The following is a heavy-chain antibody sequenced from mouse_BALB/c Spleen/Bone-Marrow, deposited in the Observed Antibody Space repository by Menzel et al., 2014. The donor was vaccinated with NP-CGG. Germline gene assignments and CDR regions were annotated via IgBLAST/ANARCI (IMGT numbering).Heavy chain of an antibody. CDR2: ILPGSGST. J-gene: IGHJ3*01. Sequence: QVQLKQSGAELMKPGASVKLSCKATGYTFSRYWIEWVKQRPGHGLEWIGEILPGSGSTYYNEKFKGKVTFTADTSSNSAYMQLSSLTSEDSTVYYCARWGSFAYWGQGTLVTVSA. V-gene: IGHV1-9*01. CDR1: GYTFSRYW. D-gene: IGHD1-1*01. CDR3: ARWGSFAY.